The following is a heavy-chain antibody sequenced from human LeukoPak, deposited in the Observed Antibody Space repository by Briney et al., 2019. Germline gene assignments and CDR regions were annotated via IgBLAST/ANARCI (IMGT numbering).Heavy chain of an antibody. CDR2: ISSSSSYI. CDR1: GFTFSSYS. J-gene: IGHJ6*03. D-gene: IGHD3-22*01. CDR3: AKAHDDSSGYYYGYYYYYMDV. Sequence: PGGSLRLSCAASGFTFSSYSMNWVRQAPGKGLEWVSSISSSSSYIYYADSVKGRFTISRDNTKNSLYLQMNSLRAEDTAVYYCAKAHDDSSGYYYGYYYYYMDVWGKGTTVTVSS. V-gene: IGHV3-21*01.